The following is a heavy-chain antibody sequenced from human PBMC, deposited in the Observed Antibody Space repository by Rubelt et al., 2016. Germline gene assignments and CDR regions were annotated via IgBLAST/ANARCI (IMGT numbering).Heavy chain of an antibody. J-gene: IGHJ4*02. CDR3: ARMSRDMVRGDLFDY. V-gene: IGHV2-5*02. D-gene: IGHD3-10*01. CDR2: IYWDDDK. CDR1: SGVG. Sequence: SGVGVGWIRQPPGKALEWLALIYWDDDKRYSPSLKSRLTITKDTSKNQVVLTMTNMDPVDTATYYCARMSRDMVRGDLFDYWGQGTLVTVSS.